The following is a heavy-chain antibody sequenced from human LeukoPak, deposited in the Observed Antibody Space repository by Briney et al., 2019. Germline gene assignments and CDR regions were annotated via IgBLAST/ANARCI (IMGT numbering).Heavy chain of an antibody. V-gene: IGHV3-23*01. CDR3: AKDRNTMVRGAHWFDP. CDR1: GFTFSSYG. CDR2: ISGSGGST. J-gene: IGHJ5*02. Sequence: GGTLRLSCAASGFTFSSYGMSWVRQAPGKGLEWVSAISGSGGSTYYADSVKGRFTISRDNSKNTLYLQMNSLRAEDTAVYYCAKDRNTMVRGAHWFDPWGQGTLVTVSS. D-gene: IGHD3-10*01.